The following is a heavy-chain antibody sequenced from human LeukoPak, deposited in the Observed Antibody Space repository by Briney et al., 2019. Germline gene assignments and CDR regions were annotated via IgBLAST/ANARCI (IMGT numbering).Heavy chain of an antibody. CDR3: ARGIVVVPAAQRPVDYFDY. CDR2: INAGNGNT. J-gene: IGHJ4*02. CDR1: GYTFTSYA. D-gene: IGHD2-2*01. Sequence: ASVTVSCKASGYTFTSYAMHWVRQAPGQRLEWMGWINAGNGNTKYSQKFQGRVTITRDTSASTAYMELSSLRSEDTAVYYCARGIVVVPAAQRPVDYFDYWGQGTLVTVSS. V-gene: IGHV1-3*01.